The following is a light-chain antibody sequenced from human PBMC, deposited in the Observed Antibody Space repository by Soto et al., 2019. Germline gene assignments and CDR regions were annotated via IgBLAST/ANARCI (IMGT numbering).Light chain of an antibody. CDR3: QQYNNWPRT. V-gene: IGKV3-15*01. CDR1: QSLSSN. Sequence: EIAMTQSPDTLSVSAGEGATLSCMASQSLSSNLAWYQQKPGQAPRLLIYGASTRATGIPARFSGSGSGTEFTLTISSLQSEDFAVYYCQQYNNWPRTFGQGTKVDVK. CDR2: GAS. J-gene: IGKJ1*01.